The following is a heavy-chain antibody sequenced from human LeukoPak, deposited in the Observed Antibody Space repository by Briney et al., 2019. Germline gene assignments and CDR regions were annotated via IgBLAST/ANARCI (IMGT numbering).Heavy chain of an antibody. V-gene: IGHV3-30*18. Sequence: GGSLRLSCAASGFTFSSYGMHWVRQAPGKGLEWVAVMSYDGSNKYYADSVKGRFTISRDNSKNTLYLQMNSLRAEDTAVYYCAKDWSIMITFGGVIVIPQPPDYWGQGTLVTVSS. J-gene: IGHJ4*02. CDR2: MSYDGSNK. D-gene: IGHD3-16*02. CDR1: GFTFSSYG. CDR3: AKDWSIMITFGGVIVIPQPPDY.